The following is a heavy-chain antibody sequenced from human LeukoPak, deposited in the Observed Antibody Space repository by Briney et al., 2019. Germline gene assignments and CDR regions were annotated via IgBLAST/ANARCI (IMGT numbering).Heavy chain of an antibody. CDR2: ISSRSDYI. CDR1: GFTFSSYP. V-gene: IGHV3-21*01. Sequence: GGSLRLSCAASGFTFSSYPMNWIRQAPGKGLEWVSSISSRSDYIYCADSVKGRFTISRDDAKNSLYLQMNSLRAEDTAVYYCARLPELPGFGDYWGPGTLVTVSS. J-gene: IGHJ4*02. CDR3: ARLPELPGFGDY. D-gene: IGHD3-10*01.